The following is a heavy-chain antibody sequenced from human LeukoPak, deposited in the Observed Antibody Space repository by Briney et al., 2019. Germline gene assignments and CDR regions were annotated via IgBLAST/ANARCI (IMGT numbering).Heavy chain of an antibody. CDR3: TGGALDY. CDR1: GFTFSDYW. CDR2: INQDGREQ. V-gene: IGHV3-7*04. J-gene: IGHJ4*02. Sequence: PGGSLSLSCAASGFTFSDYWMSWVRQAPGQGLEWVAKINQDGREQHFVDSVKGRFTISRDNAQNSLFLQMDSLRAEDTAVYYCTGGALDYWGQGALVSVSS.